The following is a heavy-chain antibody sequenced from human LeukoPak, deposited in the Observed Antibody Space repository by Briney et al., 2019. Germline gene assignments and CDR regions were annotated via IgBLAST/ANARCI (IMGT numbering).Heavy chain of an antibody. V-gene: IGHV3-23*01. CDR3: AKSPIVVVPAAKLYYFDY. CDR1: GFTFNSYA. D-gene: IGHD2-2*01. Sequence: GGSLRLSCAASGFTFNSYAMTWVRQAPGKGLEWVSAISGSGGSTYYADSVKGRFTISRDNSKNTLYLQMNSLRAEDTAVYYCAKSPIVVVPAAKLYYFDYWGQGTLVTVSS. CDR2: ISGSGGST. J-gene: IGHJ4*02.